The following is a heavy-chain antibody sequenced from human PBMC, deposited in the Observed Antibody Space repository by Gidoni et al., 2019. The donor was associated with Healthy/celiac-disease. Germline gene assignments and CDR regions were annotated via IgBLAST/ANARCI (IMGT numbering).Heavy chain of an antibody. CDR1: GFTFSSYA. CDR2: ISYDGSNK. J-gene: IGHJ1*01. CDR3: ARDRFYSSGLGTSEYFQH. Sequence: QVQLVQSGGVVVQPGRSLRLSCSASGFTFSSYAMHWVRQAPGKGLEWVAVISYDGSNKYYADSVKGRFTISRDNSKNTLYLQMNSLRAEDTAVYYCARDRFYSSGLGTSEYFQHWGQGILVTVSS. V-gene: IGHV3-30-3*01. D-gene: IGHD6-19*01.